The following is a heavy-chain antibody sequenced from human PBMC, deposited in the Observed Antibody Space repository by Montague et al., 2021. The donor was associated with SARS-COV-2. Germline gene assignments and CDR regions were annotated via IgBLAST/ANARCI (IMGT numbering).Heavy chain of an antibody. V-gene: IGHV3-48*03. J-gene: IGHJ5*02. Sequence: SLRLSCAASGFNFGVYEMNWVRQTPGKGLEWVSYINGGSSVMYYADSVMGRFTISRDNAESSPYLQMNSLRAEDTAVYHCAPAVPVADDSWGQGTLVTVSS. CDR3: APAVPVADDS. CDR1: GFNFGVYE. CDR2: INGGSSVM. D-gene: IGHD2-2*01.